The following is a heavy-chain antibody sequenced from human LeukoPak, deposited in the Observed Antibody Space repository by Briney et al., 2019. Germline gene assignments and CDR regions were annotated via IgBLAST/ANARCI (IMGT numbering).Heavy chain of an antibody. D-gene: IGHD3-10*01. Sequence: PGGSLRLSCAVSGFTFSNYWMHWVRQAPGKGLVWVSRINSDGSSTNYADSVKGRFTISRDNTKNTLYLQMNSLSAEGTAVYFCTRVGRPIYDYWGQGTLVTVSS. V-gene: IGHV3-74*01. CDR3: TRVGRPIYDY. J-gene: IGHJ4*02. CDR1: GFTFSNYW. CDR2: INSDGSST.